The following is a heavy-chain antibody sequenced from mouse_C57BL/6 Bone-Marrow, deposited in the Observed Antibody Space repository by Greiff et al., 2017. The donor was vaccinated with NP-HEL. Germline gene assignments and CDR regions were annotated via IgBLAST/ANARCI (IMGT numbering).Heavy chain of an antibody. J-gene: IGHJ1*03. CDR2: IYPSDSET. Sequence: QVHVKQPGAELVRPGSSVKLSCKASGYTFTSYWMDWVKQRPGQGLEWIGNIYPSDSETHYNQKFKDKATLTVDKSSSTAYMQLSSLTSEDSAVYYCASPLTTVVATDWYFDVWGTGTTVTVSS. V-gene: IGHV1-61*01. CDR1: GYTFTSYW. CDR3: ASPLTTVVATDWYFDV. D-gene: IGHD1-1*01.